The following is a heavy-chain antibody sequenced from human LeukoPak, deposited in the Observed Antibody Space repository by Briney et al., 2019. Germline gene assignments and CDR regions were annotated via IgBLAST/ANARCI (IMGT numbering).Heavy chain of an antibody. CDR2: ISAYNGNT. CDR1: GYTFSNYG. CDR3: ARGQGKAGAFDI. V-gene: IGHV1-18*01. J-gene: IGHJ3*02. Sequence: ASVKVSCKASGYTFSNYGISWVRQAPGQGLEWMGWISAYNGNTNYAQNFQGRVTMTTDTSTSTAYMELRSLRSDDTAMYYCARGQGKAGAFDIWGQGTMVTVSS.